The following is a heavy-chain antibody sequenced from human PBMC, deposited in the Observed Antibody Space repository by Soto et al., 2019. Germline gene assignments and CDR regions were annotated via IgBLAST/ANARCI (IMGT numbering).Heavy chain of an antibody. CDR1: GFSFGTFV. V-gene: IGHV3-23*01. J-gene: IGHJ4*02. D-gene: IGHD6-19*01. CDR2: ITDSGYTA. CDR3: AKNGQWLATPPEA. Sequence: GGSLRLSCAASGFSFGTFVMTWFRQAPGGGLEWVASITDSGYTASYAETVEGRFTFSRDNSKNKLHLQMNDLRAEDTATYYCAKNGQWLATPPEAWGQGTLVTVS.